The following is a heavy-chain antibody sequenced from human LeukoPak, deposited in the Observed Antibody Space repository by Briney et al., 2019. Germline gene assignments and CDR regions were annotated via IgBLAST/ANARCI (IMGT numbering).Heavy chain of an antibody. J-gene: IGHJ4*02. CDR1: GFTFNTYS. CDR2: ISDNSNYI. V-gene: IGHV3-21*01. Sequence: GGSLRLSCAASGFTFNTYSMNWVRQAPGKGLEWVSSISDNSNYIYYSDSVEGRFTISRDNAKNSLYLQMNSLRVEDTAVYYCANHFACGSTSCPPFDSWGQGTPVTVSS. D-gene: IGHD2-2*01. CDR3: ANHFACGSTSCPPFDS.